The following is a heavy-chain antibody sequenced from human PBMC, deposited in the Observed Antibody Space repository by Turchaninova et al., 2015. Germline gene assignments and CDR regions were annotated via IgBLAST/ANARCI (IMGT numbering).Heavy chain of an antibody. J-gene: IGHJ4*02. CDR1: GHSIGSGYS. Sequence: QVQLQESGPGRVKPSETRSRTGDVSGHSIGSGYSRARIRQPPGKGLEWVATIYHDGRSYSNPSLESRVTISVDTSKNQFSLRLTSVTAADTAVYFCARDQGPRDHPSSSFWGQGTLVTVSS. CDR3: ARDQGPRDHPSSSF. D-gene: IGHD3-16*02. CDR2: IYHDGRS. V-gene: IGHV4-38-2*01.